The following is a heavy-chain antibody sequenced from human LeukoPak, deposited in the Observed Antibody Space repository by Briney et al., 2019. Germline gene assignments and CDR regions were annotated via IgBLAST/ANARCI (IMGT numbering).Heavy chain of an antibody. CDR3: ARASLERRRDYYYGMDV. J-gene: IGHJ6*02. CDR2: IIPIFGTA. V-gene: IGHV1-69*06. Sequence: GASVKVSCKASGGTFSRHAISWVRQAPGQGLEWMGGIIPIFGTANYAQKFQGRVTITADKSTSTAYMELSSLRSEDSAVYYCARASLERRRDYYYGMDVWGQGTTVTVSS. CDR1: GGTFSRHA. D-gene: IGHD1-1*01.